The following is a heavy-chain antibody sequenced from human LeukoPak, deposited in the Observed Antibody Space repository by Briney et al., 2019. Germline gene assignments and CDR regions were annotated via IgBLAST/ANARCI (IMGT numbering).Heavy chain of an antibody. CDR1: GYTFTGYY. D-gene: IGHD3-22*01. J-gene: IGHJ5*02. V-gene: IGHV1-2*02. CDR2: INPNSGGT. CDR3: ARAPSDYYDSSGYGWFDP. Sequence: ASVKVSCKASGYTFTGYYMHWVRQAPGQGLEWMGWINPNSGGTNYAQKFQGRVTMTRDTSISTAYMELSSLRSEDTAVYYCARAPSDYYDSSGYGWFDPRGQGTLVTVSS.